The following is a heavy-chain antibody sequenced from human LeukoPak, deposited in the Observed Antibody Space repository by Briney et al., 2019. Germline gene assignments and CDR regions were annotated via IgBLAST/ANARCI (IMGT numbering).Heavy chain of an antibody. Sequence: PGGSLRLSCAASGFTFSSYAMSWVRKAPGKGLEWVSAISGSGGSTYYADSVKGRFTISRDNSKNTLYLQMNSLRAEDTAVYYCAKVLIAAIYWFDYWGQGTLVTVSS. D-gene: IGHD6-25*01. CDR3: AKVLIAAIYWFDY. V-gene: IGHV3-23*01. CDR2: ISGSGGST. J-gene: IGHJ4*02. CDR1: GFTFSSYA.